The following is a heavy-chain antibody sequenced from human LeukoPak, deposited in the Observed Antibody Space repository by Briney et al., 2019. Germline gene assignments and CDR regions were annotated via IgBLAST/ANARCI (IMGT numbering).Heavy chain of an antibody. CDR2: TSGSGDNT. D-gene: IGHD3-22*01. V-gene: IGHV3-23*01. CDR1: GFPLSRYA. CDR3: AKGSYYDSSGSFYFDY. J-gene: IGHJ4*02. Sequence: GSLRLPFASFGFPLSRYALSLVRPAPGKGVDGVSGTSGSGDNTYYADSVKGRFTISRDNSKNTLYVQVNSLGTEDTAAYYCAKGSYYDSSGSFYFDYWGQGTLVTVSS.